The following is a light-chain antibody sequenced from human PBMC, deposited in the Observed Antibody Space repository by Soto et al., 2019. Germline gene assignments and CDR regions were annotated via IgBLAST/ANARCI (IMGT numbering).Light chain of an antibody. CDR2: EAS. CDR3: QQYSTDSRAWT. CDR1: QTIGTL. J-gene: IGKJ1*01. Sequence: DIQMTQSPSTLSASVGDRVTLTCRASQTIGTLLAWYQQKAGKAPKLLIYEASSLQSGVPSRFSGSGSGTQFTLTISGLQPDDFATYYCQQYSTDSRAWTFGQGTKVEIK. V-gene: IGKV1-5*03.